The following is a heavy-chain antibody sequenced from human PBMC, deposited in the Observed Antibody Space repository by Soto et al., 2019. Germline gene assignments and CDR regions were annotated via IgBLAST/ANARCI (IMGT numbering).Heavy chain of an antibody. CDR1: GGSISSYY. D-gene: IGHD6-19*01. Sequence: PSETLSLTCTASGGSISSYYWSWIRQPPGKGLEWIGYIYYSGSTNYNPSLKSRVTISVDTSKNQFSLKLSSVTAADTAVYYCARCVLGGWLDLEYWGQGTLVTVS. CDR2: IYYSGST. J-gene: IGHJ4*02. CDR3: ARCVLGGWLDLEY. V-gene: IGHV4-59*01.